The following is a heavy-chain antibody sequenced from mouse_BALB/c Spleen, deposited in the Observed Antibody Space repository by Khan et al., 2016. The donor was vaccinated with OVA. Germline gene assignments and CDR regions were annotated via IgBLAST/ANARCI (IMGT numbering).Heavy chain of an antibody. CDR2: IDPANGDT. V-gene: IGHV14-3*02. J-gene: IGHJ4*01. Sequence: VQLQQSGAELVKPGASVKLSCTASGFNINDTCLHWVKQRPEQGLEWIGRIDPANGDTKYDPKFQAKATITADPPSNIAYLQLSSRTSEDTAVYYCARSNSLWPMDYWGQGTSVTVSS. CDR1: GFNINDTC. CDR3: ARSNSLWPMDY. D-gene: IGHD1-1*01.